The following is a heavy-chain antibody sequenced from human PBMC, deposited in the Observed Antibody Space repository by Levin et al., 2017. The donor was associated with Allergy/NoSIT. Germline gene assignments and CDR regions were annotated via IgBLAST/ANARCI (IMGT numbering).Heavy chain of an antibody. Sequence: SETLSLTCAVNGESFSGYFWTWIRQSPGKGLEWIGQINFNGITTYNPSLKSRVVLSVDPTKKQFSLKLNYLTAADTAVYFCARGGEVPSQYYFDYWGQGTLVTVSS. CDR1: GESFSGYF. J-gene: IGHJ4*02. V-gene: IGHV4-34*01. CDR2: INFNGIT. D-gene: IGHD1-26*01. CDR3: ARGGEVPSQYYFDY.